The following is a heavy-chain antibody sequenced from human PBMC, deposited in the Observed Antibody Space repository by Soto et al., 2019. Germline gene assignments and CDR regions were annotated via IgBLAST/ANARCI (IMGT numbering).Heavy chain of an antibody. D-gene: IGHD1-1*01. V-gene: IGHV1-24*01. CDR1: GDTLTELS. Sequence: ASVKVSCEVSGDTLTELSMHWVRQAPGKGLEWMGGFDPEDGETIYAQKFQGRVTMTEDTSTDTAYMELSSLRSEDTAVYYCATGKAPLVHADYWGQGTLVTVSS. CDR3: ATGKAPLVHADY. J-gene: IGHJ4*02. CDR2: FDPEDGET.